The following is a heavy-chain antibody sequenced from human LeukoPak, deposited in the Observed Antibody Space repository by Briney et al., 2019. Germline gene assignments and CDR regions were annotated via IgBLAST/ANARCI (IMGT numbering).Heavy chain of an antibody. Sequence: SETLSLTCTVSGGSISSSSYYWGWIRQPPEKGLEWIGSIYYSGSTYYNPSLKSRVTISVDTSKNQFSLKLSSVTAADTAVYYCARHVLRFLEWLLDPPNWFDPWGQGTLVTVSS. V-gene: IGHV4-39*01. J-gene: IGHJ5*02. D-gene: IGHD3-3*01. CDR1: GGSISSSSYY. CDR2: IYYSGST. CDR3: ARHVLRFLEWLLDPPNWFDP.